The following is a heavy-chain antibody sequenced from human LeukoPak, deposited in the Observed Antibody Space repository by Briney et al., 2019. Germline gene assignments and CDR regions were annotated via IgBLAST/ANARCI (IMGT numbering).Heavy chain of an antibody. CDR2: INYSGST. J-gene: IGHJ4*02. V-gene: IGHV4-59*12. Sequence: SETLSLTCSVSGGSISSYYWNWIRQPPGEGLEWIGYINYSGSTKYNPSLKSRITISVDASKNQFSLNLRSVTAADTAVYYCAKNRLNSGGYPSFEYWGQGTLVTVSS. D-gene: IGHD3-22*01. CDR3: AKNRLNSGGYPSFEY. CDR1: GGSISSYY.